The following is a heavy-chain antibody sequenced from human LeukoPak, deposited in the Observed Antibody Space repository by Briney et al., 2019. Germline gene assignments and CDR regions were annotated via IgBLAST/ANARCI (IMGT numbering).Heavy chain of an antibody. D-gene: IGHD6-6*01. J-gene: IGHJ4*02. CDR3: ARTLIEYSVSSCYFDY. CDR1: GFTYTKHA. V-gene: IGHV3-30*04. Sequence: GRSLRLSCAASGFTYTKHAMHWVRQAPGKGLEWVAVISYDGSNKKYADSVKGRFTISRDNSKNTLYLQMNSLRAEDTAVYYCARTLIEYSVSSCYFDYWGQGTLVTVSS. CDR2: ISYDGSNK.